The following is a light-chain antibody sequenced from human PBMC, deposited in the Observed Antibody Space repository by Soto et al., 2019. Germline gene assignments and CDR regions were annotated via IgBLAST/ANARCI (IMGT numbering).Light chain of an antibody. CDR3: QQYYSTPLT. J-gene: IGKJ3*01. Sequence: DIVMTQSPDSLAVSLGERATINCKSSQSVLCSSNNKNYLAWYQQKPGQPPKLLIYWASTRESGVPDRFSGSGSGTDFTLTISSLQAEDVAVYYCQQYYSTPLTFGPGTKADIK. CDR1: QSVLCSSNNKNY. CDR2: WAS. V-gene: IGKV4-1*01.